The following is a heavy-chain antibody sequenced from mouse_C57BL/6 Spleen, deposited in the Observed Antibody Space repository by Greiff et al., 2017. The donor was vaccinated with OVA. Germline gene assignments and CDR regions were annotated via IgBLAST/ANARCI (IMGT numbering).Heavy chain of an antibody. D-gene: IGHD1-1*01. V-gene: IGHV1-69*01. CDR2: IDPSDSYT. CDR1: GYTFTSYW. CDR3: ARRGITTVVPLFDY. J-gene: IGHJ2*01. Sequence: QVQLKQPGAELVMPGASVKLSCKASGYTFTSYWMHWVKQRPGQGLEWIGEIDPSDSYTNYNQKFKGKSTLTVDKSSSTAYMQLSSLTSEDSAVYYCARRGITTVVPLFDYWGQGTTLTVSS.